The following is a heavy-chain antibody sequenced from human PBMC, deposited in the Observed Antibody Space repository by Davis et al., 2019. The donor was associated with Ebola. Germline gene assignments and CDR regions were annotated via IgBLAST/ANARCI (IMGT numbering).Heavy chain of an antibody. J-gene: IGHJ5*02. Sequence: AASVKVSCKASGYTFTGYYIHWVRQAPGQGLEWMGRINPNSGGTNYAQKFQGRVTMTRDTSISTAYMELSRLRSDDTAVYYCARGHTYGRWDDWFDPWGQGTLVTVSS. CDR3: ARGHTYGRWDDWFDP. D-gene: IGHD1-26*01. V-gene: IGHV1-2*06. CDR1: GYTFTGYY. CDR2: INPNSGGT.